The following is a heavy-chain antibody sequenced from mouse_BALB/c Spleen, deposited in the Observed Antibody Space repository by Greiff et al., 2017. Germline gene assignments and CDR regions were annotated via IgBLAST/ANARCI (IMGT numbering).Heavy chain of an antibody. J-gene: IGHJ3*01. D-gene: IGHD2-4*01. Sequence: VQLQQSGAELVKPGASVKLSCTASGFNIKDTYMHWVKQRPEQGLEWIGRIDPANGNTKYDPKFQGKATITADTSSNTAYLQLSSLTSEDTAVYYCARAYYDYLDWFAYWGQGNLVTVSA. CDR2: IDPANGNT. CDR1: GFNIKDTY. V-gene: IGHV14-3*02. CDR3: ARAYYDYLDWFAY.